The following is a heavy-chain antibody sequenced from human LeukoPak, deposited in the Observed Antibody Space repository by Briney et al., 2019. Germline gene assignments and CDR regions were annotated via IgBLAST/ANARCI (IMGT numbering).Heavy chain of an antibody. V-gene: IGHV3-30*02. Sequence: PGGSLRLSCAASGFTFSSYGMHWVRQAPGKGLEWVAFIRYDGSNKYYADSVKGRFTISRDNSKNTLYLRVNSLRAEDTAVYYCAKDLVFCTNGVCYRGFDYWGQGTLVTVSS. CDR3: AKDLVFCTNGVCYRGFDY. CDR1: GFTFSSYG. D-gene: IGHD2-8*01. J-gene: IGHJ4*02. CDR2: IRYDGSNK.